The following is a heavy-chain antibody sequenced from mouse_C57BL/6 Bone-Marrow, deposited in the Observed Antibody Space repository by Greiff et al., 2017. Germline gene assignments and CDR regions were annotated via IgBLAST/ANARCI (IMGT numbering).Heavy chain of an antibody. J-gene: IGHJ1*03. CDR2: SRNKANDYTT. V-gene: IGHV7-1*01. Sequence: EVKLVASGGGLVQSGRSLRLSCATSGFTFSDFYMEWVRQAPGKGLEWIAASRNKANDYTTEYSASVKGRFIVSRDTSQSILYLQMNALRAEDTAIYYCARDAPVGYFDVWGTGTTVTVSS. CDR1: GFTFSDFY. CDR3: ARDAPVGYFDV.